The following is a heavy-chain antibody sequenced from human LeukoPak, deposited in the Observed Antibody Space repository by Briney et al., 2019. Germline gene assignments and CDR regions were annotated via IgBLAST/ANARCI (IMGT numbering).Heavy chain of an antibody. D-gene: IGHD3-10*01. J-gene: IGHJ4*02. CDR2: VSGSGSST. CDR1: GFTFGDFA. Sequence: GGSLRLSCAASGFTFGDFAMTWVRQAPGKGLEWVSSVSGSGSSTYYAGSVKGRLTISRDDSKNTLYLQMNTLRAEDTAIYFCAKDQGYYGSGTYVDYWGQGTLVIVSS. V-gene: IGHV3-23*01. CDR3: AKDQGYYGSGTYVDY.